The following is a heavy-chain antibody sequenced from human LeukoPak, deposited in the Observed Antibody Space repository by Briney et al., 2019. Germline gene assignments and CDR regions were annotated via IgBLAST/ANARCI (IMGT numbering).Heavy chain of an antibody. V-gene: IGHV3-23*01. Sequence: PGGSLRLSCAASGFTFSSYAMSWVRQAPGKGLEWVSAISGSGGSTYYADSVKGRFTISRDNSKNTLYLQMNSLRAEDTAVYYYAKALLWFGELLPLDYWGQGTLVTVSS. CDR2: ISGSGGST. J-gene: IGHJ4*02. CDR3: AKALLWFGELLPLDY. CDR1: GFTFSSYA. D-gene: IGHD3-10*01.